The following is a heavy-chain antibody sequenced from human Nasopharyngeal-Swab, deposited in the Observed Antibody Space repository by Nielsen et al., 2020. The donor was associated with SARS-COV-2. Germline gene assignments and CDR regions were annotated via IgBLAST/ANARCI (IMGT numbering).Heavy chain of an antibody. CDR2: ISSSGSTR. CDR3: ASARPTLDV. J-gene: IGHJ6*02. CDR1: GFTFSSYA. V-gene: IGHV3-48*03. Sequence: GGSLTLSCAASGFTFSSYAMNWVRQAPGKGLEWVSYISSSGSTRYYADSVKGRFTIYRDNAKNSLYVQMNSLRAEDTAVYYCASARPTLDVWGQGTTVTV.